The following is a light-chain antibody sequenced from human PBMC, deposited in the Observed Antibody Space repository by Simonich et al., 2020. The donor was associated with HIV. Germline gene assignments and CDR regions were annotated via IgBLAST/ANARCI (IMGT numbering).Light chain of an antibody. CDR3: QQYYSTPPT. V-gene: IGKV4-1*01. CDR1: QSVLYSSNNKNH. CDR2: WAS. Sequence: DIVMTQSPDSLAVSLGERATSNCKSSQSVLYSSNNKNHLAWYQQKPGHPPNLLIYWASTREAGVPDRFSASGSGTDFTLTISSLQAEDVAIYYCQQYYSTPPTFGQGTKVEIK. J-gene: IGKJ1*01.